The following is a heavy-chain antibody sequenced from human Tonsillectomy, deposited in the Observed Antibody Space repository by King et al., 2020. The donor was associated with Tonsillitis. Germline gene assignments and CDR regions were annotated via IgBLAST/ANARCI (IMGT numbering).Heavy chain of an antibody. CDR3: AKDLTDIVVVPAAEGGWWFDY. CDR2: IRYDGSNK. V-gene: IGHV3-30*02. D-gene: IGHD2-2*01. CDR1: GFTFSSYG. J-gene: IGHJ4*02. Sequence: VQLVESGGGVVQPGGSLRLSCAASGFTFSSYGMHWVRQAPGKGLEWVAFIRYDGSNKYYADSVKGRFTISRDNSKNTLYLQMNSLRAEDTAVYYCAKDLTDIVVVPAAEGGWWFDYWGQGTLVTVSS.